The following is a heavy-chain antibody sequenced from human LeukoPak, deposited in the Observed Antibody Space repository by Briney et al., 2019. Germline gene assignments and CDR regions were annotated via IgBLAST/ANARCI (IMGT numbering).Heavy chain of an antibody. Sequence: GRSLRLSCAASGFTFSNFAMRWVRQAPGKGLEWVAGISYDAGKTYYADSVRGRFTIYRDTSKNTLYLQMNGLLAEDTAVYYCARDSGRSATYFNYCGQGTLVTVSS. J-gene: IGHJ4*02. D-gene: IGHD3-10*01. V-gene: IGHV3-30*04. CDR2: ISYDAGKT. CDR1: GFTFSNFA. CDR3: ARDSGRSATYFNY.